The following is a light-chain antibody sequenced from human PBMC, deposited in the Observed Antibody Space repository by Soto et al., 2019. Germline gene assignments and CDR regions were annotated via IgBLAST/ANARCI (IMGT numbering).Light chain of an antibody. V-gene: IGKV3-11*01. CDR2: DAS. Sequence: EIVLTQSPATLSFSPGERATLSCRASQSVSSYLAWYQQKPGQAPRLLIYDASNRATGIPARFSGSGSGTDFTLTISRLEPEDFAVYYCQQRSNWPPITFGQGTRLEIK. CDR1: QSVSSY. CDR3: QQRSNWPPIT. J-gene: IGKJ5*01.